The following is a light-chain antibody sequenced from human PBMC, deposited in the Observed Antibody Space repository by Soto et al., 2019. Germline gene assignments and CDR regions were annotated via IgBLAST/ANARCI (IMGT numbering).Light chain of an antibody. Sequence: EIVLTQSPATLSVSQGERATLSCRASESVSNNLAWYQQKPGQAPRLLIFGASARAPGIPARFSGSGSGTEFTLTISSLQSEYFAIYYCQHYNKFPLTFGGGTKVHIK. CDR2: GAS. CDR1: ESVSNN. V-gene: IGKV3-15*01. CDR3: QHYNKFPLT. J-gene: IGKJ4*01.